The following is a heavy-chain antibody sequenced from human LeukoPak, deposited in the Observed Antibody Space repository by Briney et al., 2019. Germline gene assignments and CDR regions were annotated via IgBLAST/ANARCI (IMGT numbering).Heavy chain of an antibody. CDR3: ARKAPPPLQQWLGKMEYYYYMDV. J-gene: IGHJ6*03. CDR1: GYTFTNSY. CDR2: INPDGGNT. V-gene: IGHV1-46*01. Sequence: ASVKVSCKASGYTFTNSYIHWVRQAPGQVLEWMGLINPDGGNTNYAQNFQGRVTMTRDMSTSTVYMELSSLRSEDTAVYYCARKAPPPLQQWLGKMEYYYYMDVWGKGTTVTVSS. D-gene: IGHD6-19*01.